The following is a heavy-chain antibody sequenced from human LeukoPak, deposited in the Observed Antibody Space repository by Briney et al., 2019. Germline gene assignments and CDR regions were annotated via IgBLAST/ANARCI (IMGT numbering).Heavy chain of an antibody. CDR1: GFTFSSYG. Sequence: PGGSLRLSCAASGFTFSSYGMHWVRQAPGKGLEWVAVIWYDGSNKYYADSVKGRFTISRDNSKNTLYLQMNSLRAEDTAVYYCARDSGNTGCLDYWGQGTLVTVSS. CDR3: ARDSGNTGCLDY. V-gene: IGHV3-33*01. J-gene: IGHJ4*02. CDR2: IWYDGSNK. D-gene: IGHD2/OR15-2a*01.